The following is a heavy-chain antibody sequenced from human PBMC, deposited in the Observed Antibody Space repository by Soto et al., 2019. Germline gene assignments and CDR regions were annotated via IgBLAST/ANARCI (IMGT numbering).Heavy chain of an antibody. CDR2: IFHSGDT. CDR3: AYSTGWYRHDV. Sequence: QVQLQESGPGLVKPSGTLSLTCAVSGDSISNSRWWTWVRQPPGKGLGWIGDIFHSGDTNYNPSLTSRVFISVDKSQNQFSLKVSSVTAADTAVYYCAYSTGWYRHDVWGQGTLVTVSS. V-gene: IGHV4-4*02. CDR1: GDSISNSRW. J-gene: IGHJ3*01. D-gene: IGHD6-19*01.